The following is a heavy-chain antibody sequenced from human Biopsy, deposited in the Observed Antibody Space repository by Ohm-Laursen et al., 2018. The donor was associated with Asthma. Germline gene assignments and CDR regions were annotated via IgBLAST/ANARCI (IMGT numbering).Heavy chain of an antibody. Sequence: SVNASCKSLGGTFNTYVIGWVRQAPGQGLEWMGGINSVFGTTTYPQKFQDRVTITADDSTSTVYMELSSLRSEDTAVYYCARKAGSCISRTCYSLDFWGRGTLVTVSS. J-gene: IGHJ4*02. CDR1: GGTFNTYV. V-gene: IGHV1-69*13. CDR3: ARKAGSCISRTCYSLDF. D-gene: IGHD2-2*01. CDR2: INSVFGTT.